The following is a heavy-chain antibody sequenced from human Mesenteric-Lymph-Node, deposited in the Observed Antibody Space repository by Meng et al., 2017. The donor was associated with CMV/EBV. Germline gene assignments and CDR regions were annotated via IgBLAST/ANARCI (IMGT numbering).Heavy chain of an antibody. CDR2: ICPGDSHN. CDR1: GDSFTTYW. J-gene: IGHJ4*02. Sequence: GESLKISCKNSGDSFTTYWIAWVRQMPGKGLKWVGIICPGDSHNRYTPSFQGQVTIACDKSTTTACLQWSSLKASDTAMYYCARTSANWGHDPFDYWGQGTLVTVSS. V-gene: IGHV5-51*01. CDR3: ARTSANWGHDPFDY. D-gene: IGHD7-27*01.